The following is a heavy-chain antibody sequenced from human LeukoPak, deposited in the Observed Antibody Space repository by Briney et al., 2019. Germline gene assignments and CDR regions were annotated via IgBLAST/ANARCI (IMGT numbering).Heavy chain of an antibody. CDR3: ARTPIPNYYYYYMDV. Sequence: GASVKVSCKASGYTFTSYGISWVRQAPGQGLEWMGWISAYNGNTNYAQKLQGRVTMTTDTSTSTAYMELRSLRSDDTAVYYCARTPIPNYYYYYMDVWGKGTTVNVSS. D-gene: IGHD2-2*02. V-gene: IGHV1-18*01. CDR1: GYTFTSYG. CDR2: ISAYNGNT. J-gene: IGHJ6*03.